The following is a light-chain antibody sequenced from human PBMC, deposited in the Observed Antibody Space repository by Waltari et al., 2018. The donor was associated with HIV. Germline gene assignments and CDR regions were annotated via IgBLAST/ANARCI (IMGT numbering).Light chain of an antibody. CDR3: GTWDSGLNAYV. CDR2: DNH. CDR1: NSNIGSNS. J-gene: IGLJ1*01. V-gene: IGLV1-51*01. Sequence: QSVLTQSPSVSAAPGQKIGISCSGANSNIGSNSVSWYQQSPGRAPQLLIYDNHRRPSETPDRFSGSKSGTSGTLDITGLQTGDEADYYCGTWDSGLNAYVFGSGTKVTVL.